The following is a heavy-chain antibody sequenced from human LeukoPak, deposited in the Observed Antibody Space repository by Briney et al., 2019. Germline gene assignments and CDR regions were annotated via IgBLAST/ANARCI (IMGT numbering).Heavy chain of an antibody. CDR1: GGSISSADYY. Sequence: SETLSLTCTVSGGSISSADYYWSWLRQPPGKGLEWIGYMYNSGNTYYNPSLKSRVTISVDTSKNQFSLKPNSVTAADTAVYYCARGDCSRTSCYAGNAFDIWGQGTMVTVSS. V-gene: IGHV4-30-4*01. D-gene: IGHD2-2*01. J-gene: IGHJ3*02. CDR2: MYNSGNT. CDR3: ARGDCSRTSCYAGNAFDI.